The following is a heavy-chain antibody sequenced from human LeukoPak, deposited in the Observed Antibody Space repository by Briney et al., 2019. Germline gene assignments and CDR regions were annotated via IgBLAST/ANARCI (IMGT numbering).Heavy chain of an antibody. CDR1: GFTFSSYA. D-gene: IGHD4-17*01. CDR3: ARDPQPPYGDYIGDYFDS. Sequence: PGGSLRLSCAASGFTFSSYAMHWVRQAPGKGLEWVAVISYDGSNKYYADSVQGRFTISRDNSKNTLYLQMNSLRLEDTAVYYCARDPQPPYGDYIGDYFDSWGQGTLVTVSS. CDR2: ISYDGSNK. V-gene: IGHV3-30-3*01. J-gene: IGHJ4*02.